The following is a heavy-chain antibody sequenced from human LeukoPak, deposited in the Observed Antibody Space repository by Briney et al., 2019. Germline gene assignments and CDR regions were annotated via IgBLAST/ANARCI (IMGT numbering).Heavy chain of an antibody. CDR2: IYTSGST. V-gene: IGHV4-4*07. J-gene: IGHJ5*02. CDR1: GGSISSYY. D-gene: IGHD3-10*01. Sequence: SATLSLTSTVSGGSISSYYWSWIRQPAGKGLEWIGRIYTSGSTNYNPSLKSRVTMSVDTSKNQFSLKLSSVTAADTAVYYCARGRLRDYYGSGSYPRSNWFDRWGQGTLVTVSS. CDR3: ARGRLRDYYGSGSYPRSNWFDR.